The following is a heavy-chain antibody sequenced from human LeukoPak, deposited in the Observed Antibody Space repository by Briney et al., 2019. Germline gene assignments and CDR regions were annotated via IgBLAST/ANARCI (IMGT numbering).Heavy chain of an antibody. D-gene: IGHD6-13*01. CDR1: GGSFSGYY. V-gene: IGHV4-34*01. CDR3: ARTRIAAAGTTPRGAFDT. CDR2: INHSGST. J-gene: IGHJ3*02. Sequence: SETLSLTCAVYGGSFSGYYWSWIRQPPGKGLEWIGEINHSGSTNYNPSLKSRVTISVDTSKNQFSLKLSSVTAADTAVYYCARTRIAAAGTTPRGAFDTWGQGTMVTVSS.